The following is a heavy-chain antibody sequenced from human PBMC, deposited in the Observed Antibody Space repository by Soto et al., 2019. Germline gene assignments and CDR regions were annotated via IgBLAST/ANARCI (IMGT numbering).Heavy chain of an antibody. V-gene: IGHV1-69*06. CDR1: GDSFNNYA. CDR2: ITPIFGTT. Sequence: QVQLVQSGAEVKKPGSSVQVSCRASGDSFNNYAVSWVRQAPGQGLEWMGGITPIFGTTNYAQKFQGRVTITADTSTSTAYMQLSSLRSEDTAVYYCARVSRDGYNCGYFDYWGQGTLVTVSS. D-gene: IGHD5-12*01. CDR3: ARVSRDGYNCGYFDY. J-gene: IGHJ4*02.